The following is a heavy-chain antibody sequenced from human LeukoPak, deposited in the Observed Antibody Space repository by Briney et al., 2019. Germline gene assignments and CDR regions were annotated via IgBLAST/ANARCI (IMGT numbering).Heavy chain of an antibody. Sequence: GGSLRLSCAASGFTFSSYGMHWVRQVPGKGLEWVAVIWYDGSNKYYADSVKGRFTISRDNSKNTLYLQMNSLRAEDTAVYYCARESDGYNYQPFDYWGQGTLVTVSS. V-gene: IGHV3-30*19. CDR3: ARESDGYNYQPFDY. CDR2: IWYDGSNK. D-gene: IGHD5-24*01. J-gene: IGHJ4*02. CDR1: GFTFSSYG.